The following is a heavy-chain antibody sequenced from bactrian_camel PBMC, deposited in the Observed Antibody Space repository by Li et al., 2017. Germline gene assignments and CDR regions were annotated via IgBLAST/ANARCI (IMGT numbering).Heavy chain of an antibody. D-gene: IGHD6*01. CDR3: AAGGGWPIGGSCRLGKSEYNY. V-gene: IGHV3S25*01. J-gene: IGHJ4*01. Sequence: QLVESGGGSVQAGGSLRLSCHASGYTYNRFCVGWFRQAPGKEREGVAAVRSGGFVTYYADSLKDRFIISQDRAKNTVYLQMNSLKTEDTAMYYCAAGGGWPIGGSCRLGKSEYNYWGQGTQVTVS. CDR2: VRSGGFVT. CDR1: GYTYNRFC.